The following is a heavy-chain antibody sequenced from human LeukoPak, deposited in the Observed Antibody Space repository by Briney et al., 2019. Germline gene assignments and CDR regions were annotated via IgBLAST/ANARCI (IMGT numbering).Heavy chain of an antibody. J-gene: IGHJ6*02. CDR2: LYNGGTT. V-gene: IGHV3-53*01. Sequence: GGSLRLSCEVSGFSVTSNYMSWVRQAPGEGPEWVSVLYNGGTTYYADSVKGRFTVSRDNSKNTMYLQMSSLRAEDTAVYYCAGSHHYYYGMDVWGQGTTITVSS. CDR1: GFSVTSNY. CDR3: AGSHHYYYGMDV. D-gene: IGHD1-26*01.